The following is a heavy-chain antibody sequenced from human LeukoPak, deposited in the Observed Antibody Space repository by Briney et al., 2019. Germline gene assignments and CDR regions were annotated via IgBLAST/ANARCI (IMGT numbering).Heavy chain of an antibody. J-gene: IGHJ6*03. CDR2: THSGGNT. V-gene: IGHV3-53*01. CDR3: ARVLANYYYYMDV. CDR1: GFTVSTNY. Sequence: GGSLRLSCAASGFTVSTNYMSWVRQAPGKGLEWVSVTHSGGNTYSADSVKGRFTISRDNSKNTLYLQMNSLRAEDTAIYYCARVLANYYYYMDVWGKGTTVTVSS. D-gene: IGHD2-15*01.